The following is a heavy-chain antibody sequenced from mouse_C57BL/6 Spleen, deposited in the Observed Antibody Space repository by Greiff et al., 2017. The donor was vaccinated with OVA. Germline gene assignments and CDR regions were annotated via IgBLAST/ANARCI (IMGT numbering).Heavy chain of an antibody. CDR3: ARIHGYYGYFDY. Sequence: EVQLQQSGPELVKPGASVKMSCKASGYTFTDYNMHWVKQSHGKSLEWIGYINPNNGGTSYNQKFKGKATLTVNKSSSTAYMELRSLTSEDSAVYYCARIHGYYGYFDYWGQGTTLTVSS. CDR2: INPNNGGT. CDR1: GYTFTDYN. D-gene: IGHD2-3*01. V-gene: IGHV1-22*01. J-gene: IGHJ2*01.